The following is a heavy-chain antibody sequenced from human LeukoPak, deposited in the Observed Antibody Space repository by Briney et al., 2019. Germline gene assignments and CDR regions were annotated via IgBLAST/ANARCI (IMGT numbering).Heavy chain of an antibody. Sequence: SETLSLTCAVYGGSFSGYYWSWIRQPPGKGLEWTGEINHSGSTNYNPSLKSRVTISVDTSKNQFSLKLSSVTAADTAVYYCARRAYYYDSSGYYRAPGYYFDYWGQGTLVTVSS. CDR3: ARRAYYYDSSGYYRAPGYYFDY. D-gene: IGHD3-22*01. J-gene: IGHJ4*02. V-gene: IGHV4-34*01. CDR2: INHSGST. CDR1: GGSFSGYY.